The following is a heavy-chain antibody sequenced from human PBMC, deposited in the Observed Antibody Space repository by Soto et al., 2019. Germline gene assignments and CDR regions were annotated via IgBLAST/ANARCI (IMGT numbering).Heavy chain of an antibody. CDR3: ARGPMVRGVHIDY. D-gene: IGHD3-10*01. V-gene: IGHV3-33*01. J-gene: IGHJ4*02. Sequence: QVQLVESGGGVVQPGRSLRLSCAASGFTFSSYGMHWVRQAPGKGLEWVAVIWYDGSNKYYADSVKGRFTISRDNSKNTLYLQRTGLRAEGRDVYYCARGPMVRGVHIDYWGQGTLVTVSS. CDR1: GFTFSSYG. CDR2: IWYDGSNK.